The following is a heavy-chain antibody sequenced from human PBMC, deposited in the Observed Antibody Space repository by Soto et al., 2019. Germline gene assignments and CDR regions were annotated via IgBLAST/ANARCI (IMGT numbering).Heavy chain of an antibody. J-gene: IGHJ4*02. CDR1: DDSINSDKYY. CDR2: IYYRGND. Sequence: SETLSLTCSVSDDSINSDKYYWGWIRQPPGKRLEWIGSIYYRGNDYYNPSLQTRVTISLDESRSQFSLKLNSVTAADSAVYFCARLEGLATISYYFDCWGPGALVTVSS. V-gene: IGHV4-39*01. D-gene: IGHD3-9*01. CDR3: ARLEGLATISYYFDC.